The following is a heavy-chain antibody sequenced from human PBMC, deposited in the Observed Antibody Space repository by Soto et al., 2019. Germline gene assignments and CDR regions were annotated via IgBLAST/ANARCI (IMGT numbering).Heavy chain of an antibody. J-gene: IGHJ6*03. V-gene: IGHV6-1*01. CDR2: TYYRSRWYN. CDR3: AGTTSLQWYYMDV. Sequence: PSXTLSLTCAISGDMVSSNSAAWNWIRQSPSRGLEWLGRTYYRSRWYNDYAVSVKSRITVNPDTSKNQFSLHLNSVTPEDTAVYYCAGTTSLQWYYMDVWDKGTTVTVSS. D-gene: IGHD1-7*01. CDR1: GDMVSSNSAA.